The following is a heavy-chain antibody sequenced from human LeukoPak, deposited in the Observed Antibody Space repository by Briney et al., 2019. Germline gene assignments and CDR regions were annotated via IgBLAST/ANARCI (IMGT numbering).Heavy chain of an antibody. CDR2: PYYSSKWFD. V-gene: IGHV6-1*01. D-gene: IGHD1-26*01. CDR1: GDSVSRKSVA. Sequence: SHTLSLTCTISGDSVSRKSVAWNWISHSPSIERKGRGRPYYSSKWFDEYVVSVERRITIKPDTSENQVSRQLSSVTPEDTAVYYCVGQKPGHQAFDNWGQGTMVTVSS. J-gene: IGHJ3*02. CDR3: VGQKPGHQAFDN.